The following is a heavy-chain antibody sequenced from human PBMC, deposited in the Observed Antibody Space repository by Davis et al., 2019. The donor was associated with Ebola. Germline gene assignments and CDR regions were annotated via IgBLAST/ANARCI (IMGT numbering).Heavy chain of an antibody. CDR1: GGSISTYY. J-gene: IGHJ3*02. CDR3: ARSKSPTFGSGSRDFDAFDI. V-gene: IGHV4-4*09. D-gene: IGHD3-10*01. Sequence: MPSETLSLTCSVSGGSISTYYWNWIRQPPGKGLEWVGCIQNSGSPIYNPSLKSRVTISVDRSKNQFSLNLSSVTAADTAIYYCARSKSPTFGSGSRDFDAFDIWGQGTMVTVSS. CDR2: IQNSGSP.